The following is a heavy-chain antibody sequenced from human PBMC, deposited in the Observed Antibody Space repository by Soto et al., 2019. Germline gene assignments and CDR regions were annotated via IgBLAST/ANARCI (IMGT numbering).Heavy chain of an antibody. CDR3: ATDHFGSNSDALEY. CDR2: ISSSGVI. D-gene: IGHD1-1*01. CDR1: VFSFSSYS. V-gene: IGHV3-48*02. Sequence: GGSLRLSCAASVFSFSSYSMNWVRQAPGKGLEWVSFISSSGVIYYADSVKGRFSISRDNAKNSLSLQMFSLRDEDTAIYFCATDHFGSNSDALEYWGQGTPVTVSS. J-gene: IGHJ4*02.